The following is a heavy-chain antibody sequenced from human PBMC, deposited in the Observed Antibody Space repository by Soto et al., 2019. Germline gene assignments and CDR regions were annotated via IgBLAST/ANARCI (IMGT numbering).Heavy chain of an antibody. CDR2: INPSSDST. J-gene: IGHJ4*02. CDR1: GYSFTNYY. V-gene: IGHV1-46*01. Sequence: ASVKVSCKASGYSFTNYYVHWVRQAPGQGLEWMGIINPSSDSTNFAQKFQGRVTMTRDTSTSTVYMVLSSLRSEDTAVYYCARGRGTSGTFDYWGQGTLVIVSS. CDR3: ARGRGTSGTFDY. D-gene: IGHD1-1*01.